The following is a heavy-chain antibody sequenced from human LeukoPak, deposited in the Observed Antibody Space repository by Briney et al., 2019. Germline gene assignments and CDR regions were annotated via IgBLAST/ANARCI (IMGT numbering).Heavy chain of an antibody. CDR2: INAGNGNT. CDR3: AREEALTGTTPPPFDY. Sequence: ASVKVSCKASGYTFTSYAMHWVRQAPGQRLEWMGWINAGNGNTKYSQKFQGRVTITRDTSISTAYMELSRLRSDDTAVYYCAREEALTGTTPPPFDYWGQGTLVTVSS. V-gene: IGHV1-3*01. J-gene: IGHJ4*02. D-gene: IGHD1-20*01. CDR1: GYTFTSYA.